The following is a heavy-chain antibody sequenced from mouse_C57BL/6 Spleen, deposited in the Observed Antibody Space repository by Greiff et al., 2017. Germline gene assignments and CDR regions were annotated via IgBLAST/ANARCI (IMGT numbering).Heavy chain of an antibody. J-gene: IGHJ2*01. V-gene: IGHV1-39*01. D-gene: IGHD1-1*01. CDR3: AKIYYYGSSYVRDYFDY. CDR1: GYSFTDYN. CDR2: INPNYGTT. Sequence: VQLQQSGPELVKPGASVKISCKASGYSFTDYNMNWVKQSNGKSLEWIGVINPNYGTTSYNQKFKGKATLTVDQSSSTAYMQLNSLTSEDSAVYYCAKIYYYGSSYVRDYFDYWGQGTTLTVSS.